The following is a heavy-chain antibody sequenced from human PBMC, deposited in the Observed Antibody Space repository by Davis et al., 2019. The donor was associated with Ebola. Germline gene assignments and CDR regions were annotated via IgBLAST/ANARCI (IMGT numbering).Heavy chain of an antibody. Sequence: PSETLSLTCTVSGGSISSGGYYWSWIRQHPGKGLEWIGYIYYSGSTYYNPSLKSRVTISVDTSKNQFSLKLSSVTAADTAVYYCAREQVRVRFLEWPSSGYWGQGTLVTVSS. CDR3: AREQVRVRFLEWPSSGY. J-gene: IGHJ4*02. CDR2: IYYSGST. CDR1: GGSISSGGYY. V-gene: IGHV4-30-4*08. D-gene: IGHD3-3*01.